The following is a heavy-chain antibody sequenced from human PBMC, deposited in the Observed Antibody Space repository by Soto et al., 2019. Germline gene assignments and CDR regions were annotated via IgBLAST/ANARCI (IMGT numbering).Heavy chain of an antibody. CDR1: GGSFSGYY. CDR3: ARGQVYSNYFDY. Sequence: SETLSLTCAVYGGSFSGYYWSWIRQPPGKGLEWIGEINHSGSTNYNPSLKSRVTISVDTSKNQFSLKLSSVTAADTAVYYCARGQVYSNYFDYWGQGTLVTVSS. CDR2: INHSGST. D-gene: IGHD4-4*01. J-gene: IGHJ4*02. V-gene: IGHV4-34*01.